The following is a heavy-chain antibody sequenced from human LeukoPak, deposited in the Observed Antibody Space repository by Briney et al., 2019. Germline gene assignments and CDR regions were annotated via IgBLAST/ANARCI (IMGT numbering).Heavy chain of an antibody. CDR3: ARETYCSGGSCYSGIDY. Sequence: SQTLSLTCTVSGGSISSGGYYWSWIRQHPGKGLEWFGYIYYSGSTYYNPSLKSRVTISVDTSKNQFSLKLSSVTAADTAVYYCARETYCSGGSCYSGIDYWGQGTLVTVSS. CDR1: GGSISSGGYY. CDR2: IYYSGST. J-gene: IGHJ4*02. D-gene: IGHD2-15*01. V-gene: IGHV4-31*03.